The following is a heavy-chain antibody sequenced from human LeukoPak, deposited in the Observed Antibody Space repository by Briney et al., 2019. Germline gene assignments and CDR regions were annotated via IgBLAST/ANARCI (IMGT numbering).Heavy chain of an antibody. CDR1: GGSISSYY. CDR2: IYYSGST. J-gene: IGHJ3*02. Sequence: SETLSLTCTVSGGSISSYYWSWIRQPPGKGLEWIGYIYYSGSTNYNPSLKSRVTISVDTSKNQFSLKLSSVTAADTAVYYCARDRKFGARDGYNYIAFDIWGQGTMVTVPS. V-gene: IGHV4-59*01. CDR3: ARDRKFGARDGYNYIAFDI. D-gene: IGHD5-24*01.